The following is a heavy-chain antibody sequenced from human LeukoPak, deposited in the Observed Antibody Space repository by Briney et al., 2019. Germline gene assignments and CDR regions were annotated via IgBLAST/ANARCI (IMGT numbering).Heavy chain of an antibody. V-gene: IGHV4-39*01. CDR3: ARPTFASYSSGYHY. J-gene: IGHJ4*02. CDR2: IHYSGNT. CDR1: GGSISGSSNY. Sequence: SSETLSLTCTVSGGSISGSSNYWGWIRQPPGKGLEWIGSIHYSGNTYYNPSLKSRVTMSVDTSKNQFSLKLTSVTAADTAVYYCARPTFASYSSGYHYWGQGTLVTVSS. D-gene: IGHD3-22*01.